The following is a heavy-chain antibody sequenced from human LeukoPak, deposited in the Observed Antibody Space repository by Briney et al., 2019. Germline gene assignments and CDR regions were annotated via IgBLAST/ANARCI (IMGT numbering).Heavy chain of an antibody. J-gene: IGHJ3*02. CDR2: ISYDGSNK. V-gene: IGHV3-30-3*01. D-gene: IGHD2-8*01. CDR3: ARGSYCTNGVCPLGLVRDAFDI. Sequence: GGSLRLSCAASGFTFSSYAMHWVRQAPGKGLEWVAVISYDGSNKYYADSVKGRFTISRDNSKNTLYLQMNSLRAEDTAVYYCARGSYCTNGVCPLGLVRDAFDIWGQGTMVTVSS. CDR1: GFTFSSYA.